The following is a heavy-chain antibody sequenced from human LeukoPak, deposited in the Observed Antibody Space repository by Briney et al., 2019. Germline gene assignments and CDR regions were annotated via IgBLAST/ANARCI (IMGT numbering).Heavy chain of an antibody. J-gene: IGHJ4*02. CDR3: ARDHPNYYDSSGAELPIDY. CDR2: ISGGGGST. V-gene: IGHV3-23*01. D-gene: IGHD3-22*01. CDR1: GFTFTSYS. Sequence: GGSLRLSCAASGFTFTSYSMNWVRQAPGKGLEWVSTISGGGGSTYYADSVKGRFTISRDNSKNTLYLQVNSLRAADTAVYYCARDHPNYYDSSGAELPIDYWGQGTLVIVSS.